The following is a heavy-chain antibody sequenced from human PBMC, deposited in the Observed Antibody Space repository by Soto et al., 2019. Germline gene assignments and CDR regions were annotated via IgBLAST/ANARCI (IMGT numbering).Heavy chain of an antibody. CDR3: AASLFYYGMDV. CDR1: GYTFTNYW. CDR2: IYPGDSDT. Sequence: GESLKISCKGFGYTFTNYWIGWVRQMPGKGPEWMGIIYPGDSDTKYNPSFQGQVTISADKSITTTYLQWSSLKASDNAIYYCAASLFYYGMDVWGQGTTVTVS. V-gene: IGHV5-51*01. J-gene: IGHJ6*02.